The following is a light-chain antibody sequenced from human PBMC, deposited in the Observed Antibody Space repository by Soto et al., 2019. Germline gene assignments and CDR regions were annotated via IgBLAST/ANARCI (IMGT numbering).Light chain of an antibody. V-gene: IGKV3-15*01. Sequence: EIVMTQSPVTLSVSPGESATLSCRASQSVIGDLAWYQQRPGQAPRLLIYGTSTRATGIPARFSGSGSGTDFTLTISGLQSEDFAVYYCHHYGNSPQTFGQGTRVEI. CDR3: HHYGNSPQT. J-gene: IGKJ1*01. CDR1: QSVIGD. CDR2: GTS.